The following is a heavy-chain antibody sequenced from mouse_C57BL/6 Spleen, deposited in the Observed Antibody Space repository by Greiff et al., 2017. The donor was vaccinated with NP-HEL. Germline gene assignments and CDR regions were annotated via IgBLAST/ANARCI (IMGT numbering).Heavy chain of an antibody. CDR2: IYPGDGDT. Sequence: VKLVESGPELVKPGASVKLSCEASGYAFSSSWMHWVQQRPGKGLEWIGRIYPGDGDTNYNGTFKGRATLTADKSSSTAYMQLSSLTSEDSAVYFCAIGKYYGSSCGGAMDDWGQGPSVTVSS. D-gene: IGHD1-1*01. CDR1: GYAFSSSW. CDR3: AIGKYYGSSCGGAMDD. V-gene: IGHV1-82*01. J-gene: IGHJ4*01.